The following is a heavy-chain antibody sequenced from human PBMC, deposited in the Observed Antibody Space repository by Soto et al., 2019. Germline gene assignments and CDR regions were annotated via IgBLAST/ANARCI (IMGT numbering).Heavy chain of an antibody. Sequence: SETLSLTCTVSGGSVSSYYWSWIRQPPGKGLEWIGYIYYSGSTNYNPSLKSRVTISVDTSKNHFSLKLSSVTAADTAVYYRVRTNYFDYWGQGTLVTVSS. CDR1: GGSVSSYY. CDR3: VRTNYFDY. CDR2: IYYSGST. J-gene: IGHJ4*02. V-gene: IGHV4-59*02.